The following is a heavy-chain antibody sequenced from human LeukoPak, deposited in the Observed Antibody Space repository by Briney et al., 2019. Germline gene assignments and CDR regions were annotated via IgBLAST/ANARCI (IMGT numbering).Heavy chain of an antibody. CDR3: ARDGPGYCSPTSCSGNWFDP. D-gene: IGHD2-2*01. CDR1: GYTFTDNY. Sequence: GASVKVSRKASGYTFTDNYIHWVRQAPGQGLEWMGRINPKTGGTNYAQKFQGRVTMTTDTSISTAYMDLSSLRSDDTAVYICARDGPGYCSPTSCSGNWFDPWGQGALVTVSS. CDR2: INPKTGGT. J-gene: IGHJ5*02. V-gene: IGHV1-2*06.